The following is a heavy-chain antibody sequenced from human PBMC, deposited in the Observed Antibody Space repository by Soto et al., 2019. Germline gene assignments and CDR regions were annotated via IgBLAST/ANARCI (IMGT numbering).Heavy chain of an antibody. CDR2: ISSSSSYI. V-gene: IGHV3-21*01. J-gene: IGHJ4*02. CDR1: GFTFSSYS. Sequence: GGSLRLSCAASGFTFSSYSMNWVRQAPGKGLEWVSSISSSSSYIYYADSVKGRFTTSRDNAKNSLYLQMNSLRAEDTAVYYCARDLTHYYDSSGPFDYWGQGTLVTVSS. D-gene: IGHD3-22*01. CDR3: ARDLTHYYDSSGPFDY.